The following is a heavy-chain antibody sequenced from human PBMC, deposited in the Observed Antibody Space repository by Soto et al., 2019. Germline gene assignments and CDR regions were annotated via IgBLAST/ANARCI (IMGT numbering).Heavy chain of an antibody. J-gene: IGHJ2*01. V-gene: IGHV1-18*01. CDR3: ARVDWGNGYWYFDL. CDR1: GYTFTSYA. D-gene: IGHD3-9*01. CDR2: ISGNTGDT. Sequence: VQLVQSGAEVKKPGASVKVSCKASGYTFTSYAISWVRQAPGQGLEWMGWISGNTGDTRYAQKLQGRVTMTTDTSTSTVYMELRRLRSDDTAVYYCARVDWGNGYWYFDLWGRGTLVTVS.